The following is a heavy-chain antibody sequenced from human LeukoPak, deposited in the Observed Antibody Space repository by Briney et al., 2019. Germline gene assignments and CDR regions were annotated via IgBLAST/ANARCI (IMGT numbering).Heavy chain of an antibody. CDR1: GGTFSSYA. D-gene: IGHD1-7*01. CDR3: ARLALHAFDI. Sequence: SVKVSCKASGGTFSSYAISWVRQAPGQGLEWMGGIIPIFGTANYAQKFQGRVTITTDESTSTAYMELSSPRSEDTAVYYCARLALHAFDIWGQGTMVTVSS. CDR2: IIPIFGTA. J-gene: IGHJ3*02. V-gene: IGHV1-69*05.